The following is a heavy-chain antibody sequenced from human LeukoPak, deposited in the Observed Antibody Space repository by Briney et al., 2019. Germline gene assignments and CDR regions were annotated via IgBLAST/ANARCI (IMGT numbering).Heavy chain of an antibody. V-gene: IGHV4-4*07. CDR1: GGSISSYY. CDR3: ARVPSVVVPAAMEEYYYYYYMDV. CDR2: IYTSGST. J-gene: IGHJ6*03. Sequence: SETLSLTCTVSGGSISSYYWSWIRQPAGKGLEWIGRIYTSGSTNYNPSLKSRVTMSVDTSKNQFSLKLSSVTAADTAVYYCARVPSVVVPAAMEEYYYYYYMDVWGKGTTVTVSS. D-gene: IGHD2-2*01.